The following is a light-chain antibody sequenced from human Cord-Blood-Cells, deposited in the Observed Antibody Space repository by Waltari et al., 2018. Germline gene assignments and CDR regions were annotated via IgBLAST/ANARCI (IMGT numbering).Light chain of an antibody. CDR2: GAS. CDR1: QSVSSSY. J-gene: IGKJ2*01. Sequence: EIVMTQSPATLSLSQGERATLPCRASQSVSSSYLSWYQQKPGQAPRLLIYGASTRATGIPARFSGSGSGTDFTLTISSLQPEDFAVYYCQQDYNLPYTFGQGTKLEIK. CDR3: QQDYNLPYT. V-gene: IGKV3D-7*01.